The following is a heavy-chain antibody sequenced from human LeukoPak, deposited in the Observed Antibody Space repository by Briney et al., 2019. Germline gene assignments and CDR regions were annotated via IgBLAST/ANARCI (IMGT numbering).Heavy chain of an antibody. V-gene: IGHV3-23*01. D-gene: IGHD3-10*01. J-gene: IGHJ4*02. CDR1: GFPFSSCA. Sequence: GGSLRLSCAASGFPFSSCAMSWVRQAPGKGLEWVSAISGSGYGTYYADSVKGRFTISRDNSKNTLFLQMNSLRAEDTAVYYCAKDLIYYYGSGSYYNPLFDYWGQGTLVTVSS. CDR3: AKDLIYYYGSGSYYNPLFDY. CDR2: ISGSGYGT.